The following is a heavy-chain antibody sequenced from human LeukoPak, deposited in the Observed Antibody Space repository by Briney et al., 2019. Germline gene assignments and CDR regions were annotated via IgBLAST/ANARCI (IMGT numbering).Heavy chain of an antibody. V-gene: IGHV3-30*04. Sequence: GRSLRLSCAASGLTFSSYAMHWVRQAPGKGLEWVAVISYDGSNKYYADSVKGRFTISRDNSKNTLYLQMNSLRAEDTAVYYCASAPWGVWGQGTTVTVSS. CDR2: ISYDGSNK. CDR1: GLTFSSYA. CDR3: ASAPWGV. J-gene: IGHJ6*02. D-gene: IGHD3-16*01.